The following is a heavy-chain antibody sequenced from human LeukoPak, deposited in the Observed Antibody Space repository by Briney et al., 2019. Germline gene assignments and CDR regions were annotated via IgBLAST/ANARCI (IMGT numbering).Heavy chain of an antibody. D-gene: IGHD2-15*01. J-gene: IGHJ4*02. V-gene: IGHV1-2*02. CDR1: GYTFTGYY. CDR3: ARDSADTPDY. CDR2: INPNSGGT. Sequence: ASVKVSCKTSGYTFTGYYMHWVRQAPGQGLEWMGWINPNSGGTNYAQKFQGRVTMTTDTSISTAYMELSRLTSDDTGVYYCARDSADTPDYWGQGTLVTVSS.